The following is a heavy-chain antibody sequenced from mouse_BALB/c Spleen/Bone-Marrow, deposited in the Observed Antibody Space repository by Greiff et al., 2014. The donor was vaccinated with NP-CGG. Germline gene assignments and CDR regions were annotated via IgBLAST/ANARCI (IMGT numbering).Heavy chain of an antibody. Sequence: VQRVESGAELVKPGASVKMSCKAFGYTFTTYPIEWMKQNHGKSLEWIGNFHPYNDDTKYNEKFKGKAKLTVEKSSSTVYLELRRLTSDDSAVYYCARGYGNWYFDVWGAGTTVTVSS. D-gene: IGHD2-10*02. J-gene: IGHJ1*01. CDR2: FHPYNDDT. CDR1: GYTFTTYP. V-gene: IGHV1-47*01. CDR3: ARGYGNWYFDV.